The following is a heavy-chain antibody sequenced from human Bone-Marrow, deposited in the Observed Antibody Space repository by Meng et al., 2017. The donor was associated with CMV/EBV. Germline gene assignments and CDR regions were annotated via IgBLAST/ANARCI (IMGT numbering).Heavy chain of an antibody. CDR3: ARSSGWSRFDY. J-gene: IGHJ4*02. V-gene: IGHV1-2*02. D-gene: IGHD6-19*01. CDR1: GYTVTDYY. CDR2: INPNDDT. Sequence: QVQLVQTGAELKKPGASVKVSCKASGYTVTDYYIHWVRQAPGQWLEWMGWINPNDDTNYAQNFQGRVTMTRDMSINTVYMELSRLTSDDTAVYDCARSSGWSRFDYWGLGTLVTVSS.